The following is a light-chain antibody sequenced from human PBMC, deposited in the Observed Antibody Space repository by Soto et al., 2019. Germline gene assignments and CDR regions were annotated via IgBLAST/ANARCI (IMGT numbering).Light chain of an antibody. V-gene: IGLV1-44*01. CDR2: SNT. J-gene: IGLJ2*01. CDR3: AAWDDSLNGRV. Sequence: QSVLTQPPSASGTPGQRVTISCSGSSSNIGSNTVNWYQQLPGTAPKLLIYSNTQRPSGDPDRFSGSKSGTSASLAISGLQSEDEADYNCAAWDDSLNGRVFGGGTKVTVL. CDR1: SSNIGSNT.